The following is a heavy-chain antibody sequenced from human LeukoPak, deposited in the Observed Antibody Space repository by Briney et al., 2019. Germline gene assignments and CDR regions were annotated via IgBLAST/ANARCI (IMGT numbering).Heavy chain of an antibody. CDR1: GGSISSYY. J-gene: IGHJ4*02. V-gene: IGHV4-59*08. D-gene: IGHD3-22*01. Sequence: SETLSLTCTVSGGSISSYYWSWIRQPPGKGLEWIGYIYYSGSTNYNPSLKSRVTISVDTSKNQFSLKLSSVTAADTAVCYCASGYYDSSGYYYFDYWGQGTLVTVSS. CDR3: ASGYYDSSGYYYFDY. CDR2: IYYSGST.